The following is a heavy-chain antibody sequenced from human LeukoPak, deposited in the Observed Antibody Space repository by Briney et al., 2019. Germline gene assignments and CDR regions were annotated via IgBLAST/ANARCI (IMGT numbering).Heavy chain of an antibody. J-gene: IGHJ6*03. V-gene: IGHV1-8*01. Sequence: GASVKVSCKASGYTFTSYDINWVRQATGQGLEWMGWMNPNSGNTGYAQKFQGRVTMTRNTSISTAYMELSSLRSEDTAVYYCARRGYSGYGWRDYYYYYYMDVWGKGTTVTISS. D-gene: IGHD5-12*01. CDR3: ARRGYSGYGWRDYYYYYYMDV. CDR1: GYTFTSYD. CDR2: MNPNSGNT.